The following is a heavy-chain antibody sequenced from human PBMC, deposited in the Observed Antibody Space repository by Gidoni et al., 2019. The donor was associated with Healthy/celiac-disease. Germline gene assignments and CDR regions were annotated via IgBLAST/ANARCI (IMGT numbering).Heavy chain of an antibody. D-gene: IGHD3-10*01. V-gene: IGHV3-43*02. J-gene: IGHJ4*02. CDR3: AKDFAGYGSGSYSLGY. CDR2: ISGDGGST. Sequence: EVQLVESGGGVVQPGGSLRLSCAASGFTFDDYAMHWVRQAPGKGLEWVSLISGDGGSTYYADSVKGRFTISRDNSKNSLYLQMNSLRTEDTALYYCAKDFAGYGSGSYSLGYWGQGTLVTVSS. CDR1: GFTFDDYA.